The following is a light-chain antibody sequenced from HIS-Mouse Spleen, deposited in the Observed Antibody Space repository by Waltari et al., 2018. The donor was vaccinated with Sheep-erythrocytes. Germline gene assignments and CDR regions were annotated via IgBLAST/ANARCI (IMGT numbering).Light chain of an antibody. CDR2: EGS. J-gene: IGLJ3*02. Sequence: QSALTQPASVSGSPGQSITISCTGTRSHVGRSNLVSWYQQHPGKAPKLMIYEGSKRPSGVSNRFSGSKSGNTASLTISGLQAEDEADYYCCSYAGSSTPWVFGGGTKLTVL. CDR1: RSHVGRSNL. V-gene: IGLV2-23*01. CDR3: CSYAGSSTPWV.